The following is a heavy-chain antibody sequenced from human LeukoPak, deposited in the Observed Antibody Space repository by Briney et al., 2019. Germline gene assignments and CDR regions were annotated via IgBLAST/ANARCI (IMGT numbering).Heavy chain of an antibody. D-gene: IGHD3-22*01. CDR3: ARDSNYYDSSGYDY. V-gene: IGHV1-18*01. CDR2: LSSYSGNT. CDR1: GYNFTSYG. Sequence: ASVKISCKASGYNFTSYGVTWVRQAPGQGPEWMGWLSSYSGNTNYAQKLQGRVTMTTDTSTSTAYMELKSLTSVDTAVYYCARDSNYYDSSGYDYWGQGTLVTVSS. J-gene: IGHJ4*02.